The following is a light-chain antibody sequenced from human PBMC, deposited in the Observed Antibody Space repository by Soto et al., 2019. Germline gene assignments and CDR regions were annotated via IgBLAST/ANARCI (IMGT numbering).Light chain of an antibody. CDR3: SSYPTNTVI. V-gene: IGLV2-14*03. J-gene: IGLJ2*01. CDR1: SSDIGDYNY. Sequence: QSALTQPASVSGSPGQSITISCTGTSSDIGDYNYVSWYQQHPGKAPKLMIYDVSNRPSGVSNRFSGSKSGNTASLTISGPQAEDEADYYCSSYPTNTVIFGGGTKVTVL. CDR2: DVS.